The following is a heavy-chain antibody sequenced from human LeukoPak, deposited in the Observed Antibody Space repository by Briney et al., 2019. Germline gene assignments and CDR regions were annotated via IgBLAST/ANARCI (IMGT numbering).Heavy chain of an antibody. CDR1: GFTFSSYW. D-gene: IGHD3-22*01. CDR2: IKQDGSEK. CDR3: ARLPTLRLDYYDSSGYYYFDY. J-gene: IGHJ4*02. V-gene: IGHV3-7*01. Sequence: GGSLRLSCAASGFTFSSYWMSWVRQAPGKGLEWVANIKQDGSEKYYVDSVKGRFTISRDNAKNSLYLQMNSLGAEDTAVYYCARLPTLRLDYYDSSGYYYFDYWGQGTLVTVSS.